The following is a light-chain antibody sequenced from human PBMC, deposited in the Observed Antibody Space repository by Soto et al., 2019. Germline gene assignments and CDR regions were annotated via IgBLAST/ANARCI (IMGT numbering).Light chain of an antibody. J-gene: IGKJ1*01. CDR2: KSS. CDR3: KHYNSYFEA. Sequence: DIQMTQSPSTLSGPVGDRVTITCRASQTISSWLAWYQQKPGKAPKLLIYKSSTLKSGVPSRFSGSGSGTEFTLAISSLQSDDFGPYYCKHYNSYFEALGQGAKV. V-gene: IGKV1-5*03. CDR1: QTISSW.